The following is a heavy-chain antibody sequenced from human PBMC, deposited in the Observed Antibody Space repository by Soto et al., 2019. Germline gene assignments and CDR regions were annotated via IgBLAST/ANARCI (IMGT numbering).Heavy chain of an antibody. D-gene: IGHD1-26*01. Sequence: EVQLVESGGGLVKPGGSLRLSCAASGFTFSNAWMNWVRQAPGKGLEWVGRIKNKTDGGTTDYAAPVKGRFTISRDDSKTTLYLQMNRLKTEDTAVYYCTTEAVGATPEGFDYWGQGTLVTVSS. CDR2: IKNKTDGGTT. CDR1: GFTFSNAW. J-gene: IGHJ4*02. CDR3: TTEAVGATPEGFDY. V-gene: IGHV3-15*07.